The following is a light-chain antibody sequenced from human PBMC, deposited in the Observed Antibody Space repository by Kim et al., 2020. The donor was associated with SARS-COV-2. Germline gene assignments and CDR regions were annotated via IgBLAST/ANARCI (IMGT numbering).Light chain of an antibody. CDR3: TTWDDNLRGWV. CDR2: YHD. CDR1: TASLGGHP. J-gene: IGLJ3*02. Sequence: GQRVTIVCSGGTASLGGHPINWFQHLPGTAPKLLVYYHDQRPSGVPDLFSCSLSGTSASLAISGLQSEDEADYYCTTWDDNLRGWVFGGGTQLTVL. V-gene: IGLV1-44*01.